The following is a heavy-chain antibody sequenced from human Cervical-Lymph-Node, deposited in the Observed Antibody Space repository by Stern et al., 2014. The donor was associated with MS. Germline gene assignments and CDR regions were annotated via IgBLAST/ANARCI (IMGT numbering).Heavy chain of an antibody. CDR2: INAGNGNA. CDR1: GYTFTSYA. Sequence: QVQLVQSGAEVKKPGASVKVSCKASGYTFTSYAMHWVRQAPGQRLEWMGWINAGNGNAKYSQKFQGRVTITRDTSASSAYMELSSLRSEDTAVYYCARSGGSPYFDYWGQGTLVTVSS. CDR3: ARSGGSPYFDY. V-gene: IGHV1-3*01. D-gene: IGHD4-23*01. J-gene: IGHJ4*02.